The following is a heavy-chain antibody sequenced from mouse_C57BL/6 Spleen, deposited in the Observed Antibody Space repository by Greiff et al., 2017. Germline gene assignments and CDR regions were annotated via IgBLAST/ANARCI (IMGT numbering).Heavy chain of an antibody. CDR1: GFNIKDDY. J-gene: IGHJ2*01. V-gene: IGHV14-4*01. Sequence: EVQGVESGAELVRPGASVKLSCTASGFNIKDDYMHWVKQRPEQGLEWIGWIDPENGDTEYASKFQGKATITADTSSNTAYLQLSSLTSEDTAVYYCTTRGSSGYLYFDYWGQGTTLTVSS. CDR2: IDPENGDT. D-gene: IGHD3-2*02. CDR3: TTRGSSGYLYFDY.